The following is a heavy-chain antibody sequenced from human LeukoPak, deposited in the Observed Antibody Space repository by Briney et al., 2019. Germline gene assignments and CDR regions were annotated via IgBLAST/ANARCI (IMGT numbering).Heavy chain of an antibody. V-gene: IGHV3-23*01. J-gene: IGHJ3*02. CDR2: ISGSGSST. Sequence: GGSLRLSCAASGFTFSSYAMSWVRQAPGKGLEWVSAISGSGSSTYYADSVKGRFTISRDNSQNTLYLQMNSLRAEDTAVYYCAKGRNLRDAFDIWGQGTMVTVSS. CDR1: GFTFSSYA. CDR3: AKGRNLRDAFDI. D-gene: IGHD1-14*01.